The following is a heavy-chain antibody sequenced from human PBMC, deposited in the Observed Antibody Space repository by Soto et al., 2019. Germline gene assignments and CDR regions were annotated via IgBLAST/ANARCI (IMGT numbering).Heavy chain of an antibody. CDR2: MNPNSGNT. J-gene: IGHJ3*02. V-gene: IGHV1-8*01. CDR3: AREGEGIYCSGGSCYSLAQAFDI. CDR1: GYTFTSYD. Sequence: QVQLVQSGAEVKKPGASVKVSCKASGYTFTSYDINWVRQATGQGLEWMGWMNPNSGNTGYAQKLQGRVTMPRNTYISTAYMELSSLRSEDTTVYYCAREGEGIYCSGGSCYSLAQAFDIWGQGTMVTVSS. D-gene: IGHD2-15*01.